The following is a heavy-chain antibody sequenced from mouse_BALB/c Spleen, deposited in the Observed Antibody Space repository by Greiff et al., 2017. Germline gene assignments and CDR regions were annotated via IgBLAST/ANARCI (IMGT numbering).Heavy chain of an antibody. CDR3: APYDYGWYFDV. Sequence: EVQLQQSGAELVKPGASVKLSCTASGFNIKDTYMHWVKQRPEQGLEWIGRIDPANGNTKYDPKFQGKATITADTSSNTAYLQLSSLTSEDTAVYYCAPYDYGWYFDVWGAGTTVTVSS. CDR2: IDPANGNT. CDR1: GFNIKDTY. V-gene: IGHV14-3*02. J-gene: IGHJ1*01. D-gene: IGHD2-4*01.